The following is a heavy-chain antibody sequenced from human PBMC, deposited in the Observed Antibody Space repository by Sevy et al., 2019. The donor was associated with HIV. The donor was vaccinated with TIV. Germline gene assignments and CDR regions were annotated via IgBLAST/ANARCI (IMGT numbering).Heavy chain of an antibody. CDR1: GFTFSSYW. J-gene: IGHJ3*02. V-gene: IGHV3-7*01. CDR2: IKQDGSEK. D-gene: IGHD3-9*01. CDR3: ARGHHLYDILTGYYKASGFDAFDI. Sequence: GGSLRLSCAASGFTFSSYWMSWVRQAPGKGLGGVANIKQDGSEKYYVDSVKGRFTISRDNAKNSLYLQMNSLRAEDTAVYDCARGHHLYDILTGYYKASGFDAFDIWGQGTMVTVSS.